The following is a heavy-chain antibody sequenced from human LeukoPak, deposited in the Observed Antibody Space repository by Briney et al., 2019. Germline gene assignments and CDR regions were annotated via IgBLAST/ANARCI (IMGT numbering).Heavy chain of an antibody. D-gene: IGHD6-6*01. CDR1: GFTFSSYA. V-gene: IGHV3-30-3*01. CDR2: ISYDGSNK. CDR3: ARDAQLASGGAFDI. Sequence: GGSLRLSCAASGFTFSSYAMHWVRQAPGKGLEGVAVISYDGSNKYYADSVKGRFTISRDNSKNTLYLQMNSLRAEDTAVYYCARDAQLASGGAFDIWGQGTMVTVSS. J-gene: IGHJ3*02.